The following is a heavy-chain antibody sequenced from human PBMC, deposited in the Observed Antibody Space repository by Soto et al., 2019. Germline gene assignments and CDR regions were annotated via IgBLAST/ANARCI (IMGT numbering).Heavy chain of an antibody. CDR3: ARPLIGNTIDL. D-gene: IGHD1-7*01. V-gene: IGHV1-46*01. CDR2: INPSRGSA. J-gene: IGHJ3*01. CDR1: GYTLTELS. Sequence: ASVKVSCKVSGYTLTELSMHWVRQAPGQGLEWIGIINPSRGSATYGPIFQGRVSLTTDMSTSTVYMELSSLRSEDTAIYYCARPLIGNTIDLWGQGTSVTVS.